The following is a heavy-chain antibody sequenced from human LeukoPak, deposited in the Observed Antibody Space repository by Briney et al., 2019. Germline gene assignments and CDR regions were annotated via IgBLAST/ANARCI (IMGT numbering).Heavy chain of an antibody. CDR1: GYSISSGYY. CDR3: ARDLHPRRQGWFDP. J-gene: IGHJ5*02. Sequence: SETLSLTCTVSGYSISSGYYWGWIRQPPGKGLEWIGSIYHSGSTYYNPSLKSRVTISVDTSKNQFSLKLSSVTAADTAVYYCARDLHPRRQGWFDPWGQGTLVTVSS. V-gene: IGHV4-38-2*02. CDR2: IYHSGST.